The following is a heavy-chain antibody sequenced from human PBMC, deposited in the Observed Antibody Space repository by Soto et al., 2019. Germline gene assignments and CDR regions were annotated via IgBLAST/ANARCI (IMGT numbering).Heavy chain of an antibody. CDR3: ALLRRLDTDYFDY. D-gene: IGHD6-19*01. J-gene: IGHJ4*02. CDR2: ISAYNGNT. Sequence: QVPLVQSGAEVKKPGASVKVSCKASGYTFTSYGISWVRQAPGQGLEWMGWISAYNGNTNNEQRLKGRVTMTTDTSTSMGYMELRSLRSDDTAVCYCALLRRLDTDYFDYWGQGTLVTVSS. CDR1: GYTFTSYG. V-gene: IGHV1-18*01.